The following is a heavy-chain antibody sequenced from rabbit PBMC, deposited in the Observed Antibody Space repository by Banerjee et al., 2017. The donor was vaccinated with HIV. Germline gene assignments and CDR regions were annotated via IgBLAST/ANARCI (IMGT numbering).Heavy chain of an antibody. D-gene: IGHD7-1*01. CDR3: ARGDGAYAGYDGL. V-gene: IGHV1S45*01. Sequence: QEQLVESGGGLVQPGGSLKLSCKASGFDFSSYGVSWVRQAPGKGLEWIACMDAGSSGSTNYASWAKGRFTISKTSSTTVTLQMTSLTAADTATYFCARGDGAYAGYDGLWGQGTLV. CDR1: GFDFSSYG. J-gene: IGHJ3*01. CDR2: MDAGSSGST.